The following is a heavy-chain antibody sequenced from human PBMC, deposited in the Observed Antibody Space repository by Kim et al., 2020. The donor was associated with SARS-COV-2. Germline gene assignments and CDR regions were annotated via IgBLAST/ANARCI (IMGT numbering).Heavy chain of an antibody. CDR1: GYSFTSYW. V-gene: IGHV5-51*01. CDR3: ARHVGMVRGENWFDP. CDR2: IYPGDSDT. D-gene: IGHD3-10*01. J-gene: IGHJ5*02. Sequence: GESLKISCKGSGYSFTSYWIGWVRQMPGKGLEWMGIIYPGDSDTRYSPSFQGQVTISADKSISTAYLQWSSLKASDTAMYYCARHVGMVRGENWFDPWGQGTLVTVSS.